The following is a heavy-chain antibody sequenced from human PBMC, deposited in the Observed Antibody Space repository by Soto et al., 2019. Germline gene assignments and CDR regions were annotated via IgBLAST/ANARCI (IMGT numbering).Heavy chain of an antibody. J-gene: IGHJ4*02. D-gene: IGHD2-21*02. V-gene: IGHV3-30*18. CDR2: ISYGGSNK. Sequence: QVQLVESGGGVVQPGRSLRLSCAASGFTFSSYGMHWVRQAPGKGLEWVAVISYGGSNKYYADSVKGRFTISRDNSKNALYRQMNSLRDEHTAVDYCAEVHEKHIVVVTAMSDFWGQGTLLTVS. CDR1: GFTFSSYG. CDR3: AEVHEKHIVVVTAMSDF.